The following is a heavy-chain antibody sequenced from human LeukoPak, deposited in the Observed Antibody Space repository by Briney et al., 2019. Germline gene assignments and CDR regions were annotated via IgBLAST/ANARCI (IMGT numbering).Heavy chain of an antibody. CDR3: VKSLDYYDSSGYYPLDY. CDR1: GFTFSSYA. CDR2: ISSNGGST. V-gene: IGHV3-64D*06. Sequence: GGSLRLSCSASGFTFSSYAMHWVRQAPGKGLEYVSAISSNGGSTYYADSVKGRFTISRDNSKNTLYLQMSSLRAEDTAVCYCVKSLDYYDSSGYYPLDYWGQGTLVTVSS. D-gene: IGHD3-22*01. J-gene: IGHJ4*02.